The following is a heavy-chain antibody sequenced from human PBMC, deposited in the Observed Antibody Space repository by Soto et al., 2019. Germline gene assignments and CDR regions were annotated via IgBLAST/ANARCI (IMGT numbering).Heavy chain of an antibody. D-gene: IGHD2-15*01. CDR1: GYTFTSYG. V-gene: IGHV1-18*01. Sequence: ASVKVSCKASGYTFTSYGISWVRQAPGQGLEWMGWISAYNGNTNYAQKLQGRVTMTTDTSTSTAYMELRSLRSDDTAVYYCARAVAATIYYYYGMDVWGQGTTVTVSS. CDR2: ISAYNGNT. CDR3: ARAVAATIYYYYGMDV. J-gene: IGHJ6*02.